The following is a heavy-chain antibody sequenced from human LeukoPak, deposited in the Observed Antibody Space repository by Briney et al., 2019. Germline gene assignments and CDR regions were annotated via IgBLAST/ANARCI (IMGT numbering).Heavy chain of an antibody. CDR2: ISTSGSAI. CDR1: GFTFSSYE. J-gene: IGHJ4*02. CDR3: AKGYLSGDSSGYHFDY. V-gene: IGHV3-48*03. D-gene: IGHD3-22*01. Sequence: GGSLRLSCAASGFTFSSYEMNWVRQVPGKGLEWISYISTSGSAIYYADSVKGRFTISRDNSKNTLYLQMNSLRAEDTAVYYCAKGYLSGDSSGYHFDYWGQGTLVTVSS.